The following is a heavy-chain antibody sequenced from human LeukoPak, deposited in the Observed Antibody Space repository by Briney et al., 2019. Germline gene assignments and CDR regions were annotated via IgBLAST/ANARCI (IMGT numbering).Heavy chain of an antibody. D-gene: IGHD3-3*01. J-gene: IGHJ6*02. CDR2: ISGYNGDT. CDR1: GYNFKTHA. Sequence: ASVKVSFPTSGYNFKTHAVSWVRQVPGQGLEWMGWISGYNGDTAFSQKFQGRVRMTKDTSTTTAYMELRSLTPDDTAVYYCARFWVFGADTSPPYHQGMDLWGRGTTVTVSS. CDR3: ARFWVFGADTSPPYHQGMDL. V-gene: IGHV1-18*01.